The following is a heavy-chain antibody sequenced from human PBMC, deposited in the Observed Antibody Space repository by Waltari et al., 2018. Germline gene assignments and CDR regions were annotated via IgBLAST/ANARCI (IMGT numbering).Heavy chain of an antibody. Sequence: EVQLVESGGGLVQPGGSLRLSCAASGFTFSSYAMSWVRQAPGKGLEWVSYISSSSSTIYYADSVKGRFTISRDNAKNSLYLQMNSLRAEDTAVYYCARRADYSSGFNWFDPWGQGTLVTVSS. CDR3: ARRADYSSGFNWFDP. CDR1: GFTFSSYA. D-gene: IGHD6-19*01. J-gene: IGHJ5*02. CDR2: ISSSSSTI. V-gene: IGHV3-48*01.